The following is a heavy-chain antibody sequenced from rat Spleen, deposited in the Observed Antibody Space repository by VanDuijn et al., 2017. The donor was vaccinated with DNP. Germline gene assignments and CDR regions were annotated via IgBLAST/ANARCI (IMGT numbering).Heavy chain of an antibody. CDR2: MSPSGGST. CDR1: GFTFSNNG. D-gene: IGHD1-4*01. Sequence: EVQLVESGGGLVQPGRSLKLSCAASGFTFSNNGIHWIRQAPTKGLEWVASMSPSGGSTYFRDSVKGRFTISRDNAKSTLYLQMDSLRSEDTATYYCATSPGYRDWFVYWGQGTLVTVSS. J-gene: IGHJ3*01. V-gene: IGHV5-19*01. CDR3: ATSPGYRDWFVY.